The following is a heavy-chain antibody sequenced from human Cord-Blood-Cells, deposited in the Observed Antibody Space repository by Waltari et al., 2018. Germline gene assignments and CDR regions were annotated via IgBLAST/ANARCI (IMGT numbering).Heavy chain of an antibody. CDR3: AHQGMTTVTLGSFDI. Sequence: QITLKESGPTLVKPTQTLPLTCTFSGFSLSTSGVGVGWIRQPPGKALEWLALIYWDDDKRYSPSLKSRLTITKDTSKNQVVLTMTNMDPVDTATYYCAHQGMTTVTLGSFDIWGQGTMVTVSS. V-gene: IGHV2-5*02. D-gene: IGHD4-17*01. CDR2: IYWDDDK. CDR1: GFSLSTSGVG. J-gene: IGHJ3*02.